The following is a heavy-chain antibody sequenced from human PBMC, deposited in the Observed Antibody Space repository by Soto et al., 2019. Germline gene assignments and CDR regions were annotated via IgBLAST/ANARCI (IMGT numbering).Heavy chain of an antibody. D-gene: IGHD2-21*02. V-gene: IGHV1-69*13. Sequence: SVKVSCKASGGTFSNHAISWVRQAPGQGLEWVGGIIPMFPTADYAQRFQGRVTITADDSTTTVYMELSGLRSEDTAMYYCARDDATYCGGDCYRYFYYGMDVWGQGTTVTV. CDR3: ARDDATYCGGDCYRYFYYGMDV. CDR2: IIPMFPTA. J-gene: IGHJ6*02. CDR1: GGTFSNHA.